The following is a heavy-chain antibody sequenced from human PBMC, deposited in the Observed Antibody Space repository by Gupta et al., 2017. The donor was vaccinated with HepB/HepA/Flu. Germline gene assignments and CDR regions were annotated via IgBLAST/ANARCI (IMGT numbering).Heavy chain of an antibody. CDR3: ARGKLGRGVIEWQFDY. J-gene: IGHJ4*02. D-gene: IGHD3-10*01. CDR1: GGSFSGYY. CDR2: INHSGST. V-gene: IGHV4-34*01. Sequence: QVQLQQWGAGLLKPSETLSLTCAVYGGSFSGYYWSWIRQPPGKGLEWIGEINHSGSTNYNPSLKSRVTISVDTSKNQCALKLSSVTAAETAVYYCARGKLGRGVIEWQFDYGGQGTLVTVSS.